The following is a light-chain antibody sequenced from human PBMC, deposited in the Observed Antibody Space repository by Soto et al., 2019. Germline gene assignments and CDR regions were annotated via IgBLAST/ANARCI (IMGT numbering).Light chain of an antibody. J-gene: IGLJ1*01. Sequence: QSVLTQPPSVSEASGQRVTISCTGSSSNIGAGYEAHWYQQVPGTAPKLLIYENNNRPSGVPDRFSGSKSGTSASLAITGLQAEDEAEYYCQSYDSSLSGYVFGTGTKLTFL. CDR2: ENN. V-gene: IGLV1-40*01. CDR3: QSYDSSLSGYV. CDR1: SSNIGAGYE.